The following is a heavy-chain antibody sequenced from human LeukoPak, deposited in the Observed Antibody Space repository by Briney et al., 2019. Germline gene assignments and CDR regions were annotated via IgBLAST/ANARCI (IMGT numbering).Heavy chain of an antibody. CDR2: ISSSSSTI. CDR3: ARVVVVPARYYYYMDV. CDR1: GFTFNSYS. D-gene: IGHD2-2*01. J-gene: IGHJ6*03. V-gene: IGHV3-48*04. Sequence: PGGSLRLSCAASGFTFNSYSMNWVRQAPGKGLEWVSYISSSSSTIYYADSVKGRFTISRDNAKNSLYLQMNSLRAEDTAVYYCARVVVVPARYYYYMDVWGKGTTVTVSS.